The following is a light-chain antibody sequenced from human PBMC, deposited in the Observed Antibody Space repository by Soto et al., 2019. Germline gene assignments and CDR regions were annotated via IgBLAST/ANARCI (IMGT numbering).Light chain of an antibody. Sequence: QLVLTQSPSASASLGASVKLTCTLSSGHSSYAIAWHQQQPEKGPRYLLKLKSDGRHSKGDGIPDRFSGCSSGAERYLTISSLQSEDEADYYCQTWGSGIQVFGTGTKVTVL. CDR3: QTWGSGIQV. CDR1: SGHSSYA. CDR2: LKSDGRH. V-gene: IGLV4-69*01. J-gene: IGLJ1*01.